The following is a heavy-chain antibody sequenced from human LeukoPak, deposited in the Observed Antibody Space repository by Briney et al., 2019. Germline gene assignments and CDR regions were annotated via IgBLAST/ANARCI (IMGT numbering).Heavy chain of an antibody. Sequence: GGSLRLSCADSGFTFSNHYMDWVRPAPGKGLEWVGRSRNKANSYATEYAASVKGRFTISRDDSKNSLYLQMNSLKTEDTAVYYCTRVVVTAIPSKYIDYWGQGTLVTVSS. CDR3: TRVVVTAIPSKYIDY. D-gene: IGHD2-21*02. J-gene: IGHJ4*02. CDR2: SRNKANSYAT. V-gene: IGHV3-72*01. CDR1: GFTFSNHY.